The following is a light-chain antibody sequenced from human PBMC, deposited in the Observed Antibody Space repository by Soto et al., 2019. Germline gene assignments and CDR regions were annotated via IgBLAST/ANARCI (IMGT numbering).Light chain of an antibody. CDR1: SSDVGGYNY. Sequence: LTQPASVSGSPGQSITISCTGTSSDVGGYNYVSWYQQHPGKAPKLMIYDVSSRPSGVSDRFSGSKSGNTASLTISGLQAEDEADYYCSSYTSSSTYVFGTGTKVT. V-gene: IGLV2-14*01. J-gene: IGLJ1*01. CDR2: DVS. CDR3: SSYTSSSTYV.